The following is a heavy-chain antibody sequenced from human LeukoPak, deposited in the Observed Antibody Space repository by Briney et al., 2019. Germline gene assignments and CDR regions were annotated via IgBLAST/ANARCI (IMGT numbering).Heavy chain of an antibody. J-gene: IGHJ4*02. D-gene: IGHD3-16*02. Sequence: SETLSLTCTVSGGSISSSSYYWGWIRQPPGKGLEWIGSIYYSGSTNYNPSLKSRVTISVDTSKNQFSLKLSSVTAADTAVYYCARESNYDYVWGSYRPYYFDYWGQGTLVTVSS. CDR1: GGSISSSSYY. V-gene: IGHV4-39*07. CDR2: IYYSGST. CDR3: ARESNYDYVWGSYRPYYFDY.